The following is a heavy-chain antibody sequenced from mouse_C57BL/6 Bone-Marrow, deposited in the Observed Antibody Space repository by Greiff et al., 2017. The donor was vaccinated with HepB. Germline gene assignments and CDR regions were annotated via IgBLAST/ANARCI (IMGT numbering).Heavy chain of an antibody. V-gene: IGHV3-8*01. CDR1: GYSITSDY. Sequence: VQLQQSGPGLAKPSQPLSLTCSVTGYSITSDYWNWIRKFPGNKLEHMGYISYSGSTYYNPSLKSRISITRDTAKNQYYLQLNSVTTEDTATYYCERSTTNYAMDYWGQGTAVTVSS. J-gene: IGHJ4*01. D-gene: IGHD1-1*01. CDR3: ERSTTNYAMDY. CDR2: ISYSGST.